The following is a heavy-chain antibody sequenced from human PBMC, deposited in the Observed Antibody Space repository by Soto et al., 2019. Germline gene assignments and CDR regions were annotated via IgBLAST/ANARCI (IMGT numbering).Heavy chain of an antibody. CDR3: ARAGYCSTTSCYLAE. Sequence: TSETLSLTCAVYGGSFSGHYWSWIRQPPGKGLEWIGEINHSGSTNYNPSLKSRVTISVDTSKNQFSLKLSSVTAADTAVYYCARAGYCSTTSCYLAEWGQGTLVTVSS. V-gene: IGHV4-34*01. CDR1: GGSFSGHY. D-gene: IGHD2-2*01. CDR2: INHSGST. J-gene: IGHJ4*02.